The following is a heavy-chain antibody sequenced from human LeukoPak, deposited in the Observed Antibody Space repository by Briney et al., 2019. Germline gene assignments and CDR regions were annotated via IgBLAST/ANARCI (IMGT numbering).Heavy chain of an antibody. Sequence: GESLKISCKASGYSFTTYWVAWVRQMPGKGLEWMGIIYPADSDTRYSPSFQGHVTISADRSTNTAYLHLSNLKASDTAIYYCARADSRISAIDYWGQGTLVTVSS. CDR2: IYPADSDT. CDR3: ARADSRISAIDY. V-gene: IGHV5-51*01. D-gene: IGHD5-18*01. CDR1: GYSFTTYW. J-gene: IGHJ4*02.